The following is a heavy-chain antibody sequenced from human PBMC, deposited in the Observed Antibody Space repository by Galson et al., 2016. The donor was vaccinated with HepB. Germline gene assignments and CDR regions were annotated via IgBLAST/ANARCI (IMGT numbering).Heavy chain of an antibody. J-gene: IGHJ4*02. V-gene: IGHV3-74*01. CDR3: GRDPGSSIPVAGTG. CDR2: IKSDGSST. CDR1: GFSFSTYW. Sequence: SLRLSCAASGFSFSTYWMHWVRQAPGKGLMWVSRIKSDGSSTTYADSVKGRFTISRDNAKNTLYPQMNSLRVEDTAVYYCGRDPGSSIPVAGTGWGLGTLVTVSS. D-gene: IGHD6-19*01.